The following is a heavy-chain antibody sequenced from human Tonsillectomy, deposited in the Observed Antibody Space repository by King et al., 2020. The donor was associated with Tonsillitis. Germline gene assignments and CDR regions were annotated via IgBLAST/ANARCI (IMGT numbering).Heavy chain of an antibody. J-gene: IGHJ3*02. Sequence: VQLVESGGGLIQPGGSLRLSCAASGFTFSSYAMSWVRQAPGKGLEWVSAISGSGGSTYYADSVKGRFTISRDNSKNTLYLQMNSLRAEDTAIYYCAKEWIAAAGTSPAFDIWGQGTMVTVSS. CDR2: ISGSGGST. D-gene: IGHD6-13*01. CDR3: AKEWIAAAGTSPAFDI. CDR1: GFTFSSYA. V-gene: IGHV3-23*04.